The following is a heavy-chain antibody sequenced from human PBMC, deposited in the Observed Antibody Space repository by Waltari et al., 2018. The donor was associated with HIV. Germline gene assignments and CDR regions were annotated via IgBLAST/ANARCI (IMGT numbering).Heavy chain of an antibody. CDR3: ARDPQYCSSTSCSYYFDY. Sequence: QVQLVESGGGVVQPGRSLRLSCAASGLTFRSYAMHWVRQAPGKGLEWVAVISYDGSNKYYADSVKGRFTISRDNSKNTLYLQMNSLRAEDTAVYYCARDPQYCSSTSCSYYFDYWGQGTLVTVSS. J-gene: IGHJ4*02. CDR1: GLTFRSYA. D-gene: IGHD2-2*01. CDR2: ISYDGSNK. V-gene: IGHV3-30-3*01.